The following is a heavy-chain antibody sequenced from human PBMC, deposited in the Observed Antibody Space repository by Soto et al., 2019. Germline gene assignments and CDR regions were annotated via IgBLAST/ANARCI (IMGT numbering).Heavy chain of an antibody. J-gene: IGHJ4*02. V-gene: IGHV3-21*01. CDR1: GFTFSSYS. D-gene: IGHD3-16*01. CDR3: VREITVLGYFDY. CDR2: ISSSSSYI. Sequence: VGSLRLSCAASGFTFSSYSMNWVRQAPGKGLEWVSSISSSSSYIYYADSVKGRFTISRDNAKNSLYLQMNSLRAEDTAVYYCVREITVLGYFDYWGQGTLVTVSS.